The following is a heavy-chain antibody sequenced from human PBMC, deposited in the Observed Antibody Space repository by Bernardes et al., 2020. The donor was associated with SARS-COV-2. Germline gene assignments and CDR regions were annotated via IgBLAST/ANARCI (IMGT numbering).Heavy chain of an antibody. CDR1: GGSFSGYY. Sequence: SETLSLTCAVYGGSFSGYYWSWIRQPPGKGLEWTGEINHSGSTNYNPSLKSRVTISVDTSKNQFSLKLSSVTAADTAVYYCARDYGANSVFAFDIWGQGTMVTVSS. J-gene: IGHJ3*02. CDR2: INHSGST. D-gene: IGHD4-17*01. V-gene: IGHV4-34*01. CDR3: ARDYGANSVFAFDI.